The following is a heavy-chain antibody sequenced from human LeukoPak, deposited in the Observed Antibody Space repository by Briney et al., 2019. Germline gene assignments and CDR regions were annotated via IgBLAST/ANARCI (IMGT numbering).Heavy chain of an antibody. Sequence: GGSVKVSCKASGGTFSSYAISWVRQAPGQGLEWMGGIIPIFGTANYAQKFQGRVTITADESTSTAYMELSSLRSEDTAVYYCARDSLGYCSGGSCSTDYWGQGTLVTVSS. CDR2: IIPIFGTA. CDR1: GGTFSSYA. J-gene: IGHJ4*02. CDR3: ARDSLGYCSGGSCSTDY. V-gene: IGHV1-69*13. D-gene: IGHD2-15*01.